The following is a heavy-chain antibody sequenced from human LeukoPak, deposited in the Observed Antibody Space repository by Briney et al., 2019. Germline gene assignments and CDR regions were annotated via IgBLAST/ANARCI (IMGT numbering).Heavy chain of an antibody. CDR2: IKSKTDGGTT. CDR1: GFTFSNAW. CDR3: ARDSGSYSKPDDAFDI. D-gene: IGHD1-26*01. Sequence: GGSLRLSCAASGFTFSNAWMSWVRQAPGKGLEWVGRIKSKTDGGTTDYAAPVKGRFTISRDDSKNTLYLQMSSLKTEDTAVYYCARDSGSYSKPDDAFDIWGQGTMVTVSS. J-gene: IGHJ3*02. V-gene: IGHV3-15*01.